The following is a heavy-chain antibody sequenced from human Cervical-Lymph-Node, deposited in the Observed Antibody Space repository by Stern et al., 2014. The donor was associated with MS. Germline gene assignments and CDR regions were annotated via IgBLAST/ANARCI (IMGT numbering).Heavy chain of an antibody. CDR1: GASISSADYY. V-gene: IGHV4-30-4*01. J-gene: IGHJ4*02. CDR2: IYYIWST. D-gene: IGHD3-22*01. Sequence: QVQLQESGPGLVKPSQTLSLTCTVSGASISSADYYWSWIRQPPGKGLEWIGYIYYIWSTYYNPSLKSRATISIDTSRDQFSLNLSSVTAADTAVYYCARNYFDTTGHYSFDLWGQGALVTVSS. CDR3: ARNYFDTTGHYSFDL.